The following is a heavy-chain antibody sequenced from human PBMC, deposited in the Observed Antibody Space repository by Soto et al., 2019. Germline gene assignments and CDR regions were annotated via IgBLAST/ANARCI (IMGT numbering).Heavy chain of an antibody. V-gene: IGHV4-59*12. Sequence: SETLSLTCAVSGDSLSGYYWPCIRLSPWKGLEWIGYIYYTGSTRNNPSLKSRVTIPGDTSKNQFSLKLRSVSGADTAVYYCAMRGSAGYDFWSGYYTSYGFHTWVQGTMV. D-gene: IGHD3-3*01. CDR1: GDSLSGYY. CDR3: AMRGSAGYDFWSGYYTSYGFHT. J-gene: IGHJ3*02. CDR2: IYYTGST.